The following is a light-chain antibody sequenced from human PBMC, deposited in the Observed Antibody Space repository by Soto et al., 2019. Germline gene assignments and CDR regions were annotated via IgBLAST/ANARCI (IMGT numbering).Light chain of an antibody. J-gene: IGLJ1*01. V-gene: IGLV1-51*01. Sequence: SVLAQPPSVSAAPGQRVTISCSGSSSNIGGNSVSWYRQLPGTAPKLLIYDDDKRPSGIPDRFSGSKSGTSATPGITGFQTGDEADYYCGSWDSSLSAYVFGTGTKVTVL. CDR3: GSWDSSLSAYV. CDR1: SSNIGGNS. CDR2: DDD.